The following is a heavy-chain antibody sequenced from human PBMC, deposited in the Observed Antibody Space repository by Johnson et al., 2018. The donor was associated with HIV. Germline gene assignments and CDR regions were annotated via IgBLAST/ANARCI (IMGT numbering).Heavy chain of an antibody. CDR2: ISWKSGSI. V-gene: IGHV3-9*01. CDR1: GFTFDDYA. J-gene: IGHJ3*02. Sequence: VQLVESGGDLVQPGRSLRLSCAASGFTFDDYAMHWVRQAPGKGLEWVSGISWKSGSIGYAESVKGRFTISRDNAKNYLYLEMKSLRVDDTAVYYCVRDDYAFHIWGQGTMVTVSS. CDR3: VRDDYAFHI.